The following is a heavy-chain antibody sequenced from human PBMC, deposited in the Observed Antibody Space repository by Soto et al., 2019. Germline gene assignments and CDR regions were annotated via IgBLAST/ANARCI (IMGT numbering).Heavy chain of an antibody. V-gene: IGHV1-69*12. J-gene: IGHJ1*01. CDR3: ARGARYHYDSSGYFPLKH. CDR2: IIPMFDTA. D-gene: IGHD3-22*01. CDR1: GDTFSNYA. Sequence: QVPLVQSGAEVKKPGSSVKVSCKSSGDTFSNYAISWLQQAPGQGLEWMGGIIPMFDTANYAQKFQGRVTFTADESTSTAYMELSSLRSEDTAVYYCARGARYHYDSSGYFPLKHWGQGTLVTVSS.